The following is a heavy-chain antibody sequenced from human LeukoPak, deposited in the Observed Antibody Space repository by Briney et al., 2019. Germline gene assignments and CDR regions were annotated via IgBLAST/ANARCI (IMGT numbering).Heavy chain of an antibody. V-gene: IGHV5-51*01. D-gene: IGHD6-19*01. Sequence: PGESLKISCKGSGYSFTSYWIGWVRQTPGKGLEWMGIIYPGDSDTRYSPSFQGQVTISADKSISTAYLQWSSLKASDTAMYYCARSVGAAISVAGLYFDYWGQGTLVTVSS. CDR2: IYPGDSDT. J-gene: IGHJ4*02. CDR1: GYSFTSYW. CDR3: ARSVGAAISVAGLYFDY.